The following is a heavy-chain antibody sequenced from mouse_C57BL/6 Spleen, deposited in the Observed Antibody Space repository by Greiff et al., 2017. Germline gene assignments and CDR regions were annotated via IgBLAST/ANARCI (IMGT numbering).Heavy chain of an antibody. CDR1: GYTFTSSW. Sequence: QVQLQQPGAELVKPGASVKMSCKASGYTFTSSWITWVKQRPGQGLEWIGDIYPGSGSTNYNEKFKSKATLTVDTSSSTAYMQLSSLTSEDSAVYYCARRTTVVADYFDYWGQGTTLTVSS. D-gene: IGHD1-1*01. CDR2: IYPGSGST. J-gene: IGHJ2*01. V-gene: IGHV1-55*01. CDR3: ARRTTVVADYFDY.